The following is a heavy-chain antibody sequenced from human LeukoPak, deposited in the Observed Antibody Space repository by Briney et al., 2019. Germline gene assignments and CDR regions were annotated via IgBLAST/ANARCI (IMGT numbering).Heavy chain of an antibody. Sequence: GGSLRLSCAASVFTFSDYYMSWIRQAPGKGLEWVSYISSSGSTIYYADSVKGRFTISRDNAKNSLYLQMNSLRAEDTAVYYRARQLHYDSSGYLGYWGQGTLVTVSS. V-gene: IGHV3-11*01. CDR1: VFTFSDYY. CDR2: ISSSGSTI. D-gene: IGHD3-22*01. J-gene: IGHJ4*02. CDR3: ARQLHYDSSGYLGY.